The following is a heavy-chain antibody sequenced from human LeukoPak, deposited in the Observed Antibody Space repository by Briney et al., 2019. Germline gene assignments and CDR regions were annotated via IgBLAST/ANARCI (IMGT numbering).Heavy chain of an antibody. D-gene: IGHD6-19*01. V-gene: IGHV3-48*03. CDR1: GFSFRVYE. CDR3: TTLTVASNFDY. Sequence: GGSLRLSCAASGFSFRVYEMHWVRQAPGRGLEWIADISGSDTSTYYADSVKGRFTISRDNAKNSLYLQMNRLRVEDTAVYYCTTLTVASNFDYWGQGTLVTVSS. J-gene: IGHJ4*02. CDR2: ISGSDTST.